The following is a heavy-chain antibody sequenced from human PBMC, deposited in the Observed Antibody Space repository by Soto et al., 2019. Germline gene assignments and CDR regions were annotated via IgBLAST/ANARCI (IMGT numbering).Heavy chain of an antibody. CDR3: ARQVGTMKVVVITVFDY. D-gene: IGHD3-22*01. CDR2: IYYSGST. V-gene: IGHV4-59*04. CDR1: GGSIGGYT. J-gene: IGHJ4*02. Sequence: SETLSLTCSVYGGSIGGYTWTWIRQAPGKGLEWIGSIYYSGSTYYNPSLKSRVTMSIDTSKNQFSLNLTSVTAADTALYYCARQVGTMKVVVITVFDYWGQGTLVTVSS.